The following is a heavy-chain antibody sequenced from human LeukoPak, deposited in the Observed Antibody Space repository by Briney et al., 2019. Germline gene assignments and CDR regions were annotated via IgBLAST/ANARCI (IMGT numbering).Heavy chain of an antibody. CDR1: GFTFSTYW. V-gene: IGHV3-48*02. Sequence: GGSLRLSCVASGFTFSTYWMNWVRQAPGKGLEWISYIRTSGGVVSYTDSVRGRFTISTDSAKNSLYLQMNSLRDDDTAVYYCVRDQFYAFDVWGQGTMVTVSS. J-gene: IGHJ3*01. CDR2: IRTSGGVV. CDR3: VRDQFYAFDV.